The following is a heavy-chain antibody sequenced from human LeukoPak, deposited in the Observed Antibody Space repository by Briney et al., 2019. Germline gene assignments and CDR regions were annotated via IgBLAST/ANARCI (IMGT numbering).Heavy chain of an antibody. J-gene: IGHJ6*02. V-gene: IGHV3-66*02. Sequence: GGSLRLSCAASGFTVSSNYMSWVRQAPGKGLEWVSVIYSGGSTYYADSVKGRFTISRDNSKNTLYLQMNSLRAEDTAVYYCARDPTVPDYYYYYGMDVWGQGTTVTVSS. CDR1: GFTVSSNY. CDR2: IYSGGST. D-gene: IGHD4-17*01. CDR3: ARDPTVPDYYYYYGMDV.